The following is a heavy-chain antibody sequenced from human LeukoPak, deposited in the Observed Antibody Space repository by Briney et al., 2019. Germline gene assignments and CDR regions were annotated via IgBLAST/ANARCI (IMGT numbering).Heavy chain of an antibody. CDR2: IRYDGSKK. CDR3: VRTGDTERFDY. D-gene: IGHD3/OR15-3a*01. Sequence: AGGSPRLSCAASGFTFSSYGMHWVRQAPGKGLEWVALIRYDGSKKDYADSVKGRFTISRDNSKNTLYLQMNSLRAEDTAMYYCVRTGDTERFDYWGQGTLVTVSS. V-gene: IGHV3-30*02. CDR1: GFTFSSYG. J-gene: IGHJ4*02.